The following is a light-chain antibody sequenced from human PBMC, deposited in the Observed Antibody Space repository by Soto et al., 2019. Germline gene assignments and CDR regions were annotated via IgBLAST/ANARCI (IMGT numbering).Light chain of an antibody. CDR1: QGISTF. CDR2: GSS. J-gene: IGKJ1*01. Sequence: IQLPRATGSLSSWFRDLVTITCRASQGISTFLAWYQQKPGKVPKLLIYGSSTLQSGVPSRFSGSGSGTDFTLTICGLQPEDDATFCSLMYDIVSLTFGQGTKVDIK. V-gene: IGKV1-27*01. CDR3: LMYDIVSLT.